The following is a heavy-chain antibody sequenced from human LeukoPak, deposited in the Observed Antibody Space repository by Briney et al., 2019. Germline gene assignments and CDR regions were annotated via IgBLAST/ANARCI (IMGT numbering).Heavy chain of an antibody. D-gene: IGHD3-3*01. V-gene: IGHV4-61*05. J-gene: IGHJ4*02. CDR1: DGSITSSNYY. Sequence: PSETLSLACTVSDGSITSSNYYWAWIRQPPGKGLEWIGYIYYSGSTNYNPSLKSRVTISVDTSKNQFSLKLSSVTAADTAVYYCACNYYYDFWSVPPDYWGQGTLVTVPS. CDR2: IYYSGST. CDR3: ACNYYYDFWSVPPDY.